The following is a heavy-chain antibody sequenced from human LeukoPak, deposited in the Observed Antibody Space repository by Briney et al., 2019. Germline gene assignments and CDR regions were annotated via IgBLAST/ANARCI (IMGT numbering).Heavy chain of an antibody. CDR3: ARDRYYYGSGSYSLPVGYSGMDV. D-gene: IGHD3-10*01. Sequence: SETLSLTCTVAGRSISRYYWSWIRQPPGKGLEWIGYIYYSGSTNYNPSLKSRVSISVDTSKNQFSLKLSSVTAADTAVYYCARDRYYYGSGSYSLPVGYSGMDVWGQGTTVTVSS. J-gene: IGHJ6*02. V-gene: IGHV4-59*01. CDR1: GRSISRYY. CDR2: IYYSGST.